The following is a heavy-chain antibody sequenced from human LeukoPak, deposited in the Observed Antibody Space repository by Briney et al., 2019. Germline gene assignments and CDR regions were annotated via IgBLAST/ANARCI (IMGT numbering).Heavy chain of an antibody. CDR1: GFTFSSDG. CDR2: IRYDGSNK. CDR3: AKVAVATITWDY. V-gene: IGHV3-30*02. J-gene: IGHJ4*02. D-gene: IGHD5-12*01. Sequence: PGGSLRLSCAASGFTFSSDGMHWGRQAPGKGLGWVAFIRYDGSNKYYADSVKGRFTISRDNSKNTLYLQMNSLRAEDTAVYYCAKVAVATITWDYWGQGTLVTVSS.